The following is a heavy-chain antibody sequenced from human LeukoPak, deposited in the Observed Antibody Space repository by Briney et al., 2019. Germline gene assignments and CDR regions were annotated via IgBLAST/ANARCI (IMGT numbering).Heavy chain of an antibody. Sequence: SVKVSCKASGGTFSSYTISWVRQAPGQGLEWMGRIIPILGIANYAQKFQGRVTITADKSTSTAYMELSSLRSEDTAVYYCAVRYSGSLAYDFDYWGQGTLVTVSS. V-gene: IGHV1-69*02. CDR1: GGTFSSYT. J-gene: IGHJ4*02. CDR2: IIPILGIA. CDR3: AVRYSGSLAYDFDY. D-gene: IGHD1-26*01.